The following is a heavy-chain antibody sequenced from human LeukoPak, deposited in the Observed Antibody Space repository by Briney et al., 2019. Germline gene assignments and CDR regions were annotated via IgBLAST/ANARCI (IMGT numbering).Heavy chain of an antibody. Sequence: PGGSLRLSCAASGFTFRNYWMSWVRQAPGNGREWLGNIKEDGSGRYYVDSVKGRFTISRDNARNSLYLQMTSLRVEDTAVYYCARDFLGYSFEYWGQGTPVTVSS. CDR2: IKEDGSGR. D-gene: IGHD4-11*01. CDR1: GFTFRNYW. V-gene: IGHV3-7*04. J-gene: IGHJ4*02. CDR3: ARDFLGYSFEY.